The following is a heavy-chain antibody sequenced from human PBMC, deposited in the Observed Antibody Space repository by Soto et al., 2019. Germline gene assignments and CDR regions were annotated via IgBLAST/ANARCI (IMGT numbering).Heavy chain of an antibody. CDR1: GFSLSTSGVG. V-gene: IGHV2-5*02. Sequence: QITLKESGPTLVKPTQTLTLTCTFSGFSLSTSGVGVGWIRQPPGKALEWLALIYWDDDKRYSPSLKRRLTITKDTSMSQVLLTMTNMHPVDTATYYCAHRRGGSFSFDIWGQGTVVTVSS. D-gene: IGHD1-26*01. CDR2: IYWDDDK. CDR3: AHRRGGSFSFDI. J-gene: IGHJ3*02.